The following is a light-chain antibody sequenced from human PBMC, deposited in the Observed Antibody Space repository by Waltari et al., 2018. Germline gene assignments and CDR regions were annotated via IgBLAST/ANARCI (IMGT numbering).Light chain of an antibody. CDR1: QRVGRS. J-gene: IGKJ1*01. CDR2: DAS. Sequence: IVLTQSPGTLSLSPGERATLSCRASQRVGRSLCWYQQKNGQAPRLLIYDASTRATGIPDRFSGGGSGTDFSLTISRLEPEDFAVYYCQMYVRLPATFGQGTKVEI. CDR3: QMYVRLPAT. V-gene: IGKV3-20*01.